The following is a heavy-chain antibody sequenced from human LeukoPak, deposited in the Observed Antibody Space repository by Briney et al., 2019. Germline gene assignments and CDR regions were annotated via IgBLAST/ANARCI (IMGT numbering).Heavy chain of an antibody. CDR2: ISSSSYI. CDR1: GFTFSSYS. Sequence: PGGSLRLSCAASGFTFSSYSMNWVRQAPGKGLEWVSSISSSSYIYYADSVKGRFTISRDNAKNSLYLQMNSLRAEDTAVYYCATVEMATSWPYYYYMDVWGKGTTVTVSS. CDR3: ATVEMATSWPYYYYMDV. J-gene: IGHJ6*03. V-gene: IGHV3-21*01. D-gene: IGHD5-24*01.